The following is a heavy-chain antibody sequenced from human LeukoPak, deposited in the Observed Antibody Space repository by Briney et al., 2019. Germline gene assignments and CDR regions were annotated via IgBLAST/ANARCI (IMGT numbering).Heavy chain of an antibody. CDR1: GYTFTSYD. CDR3: ARGWYDILTGYSYYYGMDV. V-gene: IGHV1-8*01. CDR2: MNPNSGNT. D-gene: IGHD3-9*01. Sequence: ASVKVSCKASGYTFTSYDINWVRQATGQGLEWMGWMNPNSGNTGYAQKFQGRVTMTRNTSISTAYMELSSLRSEDTAVYYCARGWYDILTGYSYYYGMDVWGQGTTVTVSS. J-gene: IGHJ6*02.